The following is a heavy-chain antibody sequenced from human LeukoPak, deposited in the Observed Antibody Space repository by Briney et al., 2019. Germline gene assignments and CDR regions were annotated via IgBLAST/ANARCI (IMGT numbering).Heavy chain of an antibody. CDR1: GFTFSSYG. CDR2: IRYDGSNK. Sequence: GSLRLSCAASGFTFSSYGMHWVRQAPGKGLEWVAFIRYDGSNKYYADSVKGRFTISRDNSKNTLYLQMNSLSAEDTAVYYCAKDSTYYDFWSGYGEALNQPYYFDYWGQGTLVTVSS. CDR3: AKDSTYYDFWSGYGEALNQPYYFDY. D-gene: IGHD3-3*01. J-gene: IGHJ4*02. V-gene: IGHV3-30*02.